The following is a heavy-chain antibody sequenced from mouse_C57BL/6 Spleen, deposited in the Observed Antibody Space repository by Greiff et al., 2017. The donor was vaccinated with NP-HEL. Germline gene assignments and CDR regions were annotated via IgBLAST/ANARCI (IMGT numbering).Heavy chain of an antibody. V-gene: IGHV5-17*01. CDR3: ARDYYGSSPRQGFAY. J-gene: IGHJ3*01. Sequence: EVKLQESGGGLVKPGGSLKLSCAASGFTFSDYGMHWVRQAPEKGLEWVAYISSGSSTIYYADTVKGRFTISRDNAKNTLFLQMTSLRSEDTAMYYCARDYYGSSPRQGFAYWGQGTLVTVSA. CDR2: ISSGSSTI. CDR1: GFTFSDYG. D-gene: IGHD1-1*01.